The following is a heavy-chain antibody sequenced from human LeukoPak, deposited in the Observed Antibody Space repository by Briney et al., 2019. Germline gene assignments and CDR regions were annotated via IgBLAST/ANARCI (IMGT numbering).Heavy chain of an antibody. V-gene: IGHV5-51*01. Sequence: GESLKISCKGSGYSFTSYWIGWVRRMPGKGLEWMGIIYPGDSDTRYSPSFQGQVTISADKSISTAYLQWSSLKASDTAMYCCARLMSAYSSGWYRPFDYWGQGTLVTVSS. D-gene: IGHD6-19*01. CDR3: ARLMSAYSSGWYRPFDY. CDR2: IYPGDSDT. CDR1: GYSFTSYW. J-gene: IGHJ4*02.